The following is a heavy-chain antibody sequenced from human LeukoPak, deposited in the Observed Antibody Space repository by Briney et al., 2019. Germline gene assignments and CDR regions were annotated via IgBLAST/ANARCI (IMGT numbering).Heavy chain of an antibody. J-gene: IGHJ4*02. D-gene: IGHD2-2*01. CDR2: VIPIFGTA. V-gene: IGHV1-69*01. Sequence: TCTVSGGTFSSYAISWVRQAPGQGLEWMGGVIPIFGTANYAQKFQGRVTITADESTSTAYMELSSLRSEDTAVYYCARDLAYCSSTSCYPNWGQGTLVTVSS. CDR1: GGTFSSYA. CDR3: ARDLAYCSSTSCYPN.